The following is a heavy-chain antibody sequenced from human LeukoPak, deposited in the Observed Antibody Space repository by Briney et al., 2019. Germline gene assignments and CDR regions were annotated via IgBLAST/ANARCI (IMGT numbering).Heavy chain of an antibody. CDR1: GFTVSSNY. CDR3: VKDIRSYLYGSGTYNNPSPNAFDI. V-gene: IGHV3-53*05. Sequence: GGSLRLSCAASGFTVSSNYMSWVRQAPGKGLEWVSVIYSGGSTYYTDSVKGRFTISRDNARNSLYLQMNSLRTEDTALYYCVKDIRSYLYGSGTYNNPSPNAFDIWGQGTMVTVSS. CDR2: IYSGGST. J-gene: IGHJ3*02. D-gene: IGHD3-10*01.